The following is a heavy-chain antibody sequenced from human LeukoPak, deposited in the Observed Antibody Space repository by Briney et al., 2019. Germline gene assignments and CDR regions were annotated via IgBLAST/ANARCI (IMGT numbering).Heavy chain of an antibody. D-gene: IGHD3-22*01. CDR2: IYGDGTTT. CDR3: ARSQFYDSSGYFVY. Sequence: GGSLRLSCAASGFTFSHYWMHWVRQAPGKGPVWVSRIYGDGTTTTYADSVKGRFTISRDNAKSTLYLQMNSLRAEDTALYYCARSQFYDSSGYFVYWGQGTLVTVSS. CDR1: GFTFSHYW. V-gene: IGHV3-74*01. J-gene: IGHJ4*02.